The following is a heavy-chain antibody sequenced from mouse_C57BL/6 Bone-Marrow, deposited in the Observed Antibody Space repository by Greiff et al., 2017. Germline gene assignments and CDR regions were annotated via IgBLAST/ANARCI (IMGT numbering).Heavy chain of an antibody. CDR2: IWSGGST. CDR1: GFSLTSYG. J-gene: IGHJ3*01. D-gene: IGHD1-1*01. CDR3: ARNYYGSPWFAY. Sequence: QVQLKESGPGLVQPSQSLSITCTVSGFSLTSYGVHWVRQSPGTGLEWLGVIWSGGSTDYNAAFISRLSISKDNSKSQVFFKMNSLQADDTAIYXCARNYYGSPWFAYWGQGTLVTVSA. V-gene: IGHV2-2*01.